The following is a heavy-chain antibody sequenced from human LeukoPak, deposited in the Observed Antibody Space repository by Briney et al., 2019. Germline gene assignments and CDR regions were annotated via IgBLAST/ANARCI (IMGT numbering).Heavy chain of an antibody. CDR2: IYPGDSDT. Sequence: HGESLQISCKCSGSIFTSYWIGWVRQLPGKGLEWMGIIYPGDSDTRYSPSFQGQVTISADKSISTAYLQWSSLKASDTAMYYCARSPRILGFDYWGQGTLVTVSS. J-gene: IGHJ4*02. V-gene: IGHV5-51*01. CDR1: GSIFTSYW. CDR3: ARSPRILGFDY. D-gene: IGHD2-15*01.